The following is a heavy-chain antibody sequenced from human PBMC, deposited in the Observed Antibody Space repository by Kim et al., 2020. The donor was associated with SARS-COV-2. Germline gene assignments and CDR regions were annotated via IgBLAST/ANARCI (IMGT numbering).Heavy chain of an antibody. CDR3: ARPDSSGYSAFDI. D-gene: IGHD3-22*01. V-gene: IGHV4-34*01. J-gene: IGHJ3*02. CDR2: INHSGST. CDR1: GGSFSGYY. Sequence: SETLSLTCAVYGGSFSGYYWSWIRQPPGKGLEWIGEINHSGSTNYNPSLKSRVTISVDTSKNQFSLKLSSVTAADTAVYYCARPDSSGYSAFDIWGQGTMVTVSS.